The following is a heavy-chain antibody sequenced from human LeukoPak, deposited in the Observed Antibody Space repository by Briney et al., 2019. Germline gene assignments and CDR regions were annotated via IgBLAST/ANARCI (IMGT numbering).Heavy chain of an antibody. CDR3: ARGIEAFDY. J-gene: IGHJ4*02. Sequence: GGSLRLSCAASGFTFSSYWMHWVRQGSGKGLVWVSRINSDGSSTTYADSVKGRFTISRDNAKNTLSLQMNSLRAEDTAVYYCARGIEAFDYWGQGTLVTVSA. V-gene: IGHV3-74*01. CDR2: INSDGSST. D-gene: IGHD2-15*01. CDR1: GFTFSSYW.